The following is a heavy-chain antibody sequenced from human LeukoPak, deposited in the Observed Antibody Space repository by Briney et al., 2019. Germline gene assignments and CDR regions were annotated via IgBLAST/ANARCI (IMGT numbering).Heavy chain of an antibody. D-gene: IGHD3-16*02. J-gene: IGHJ6*03. Sequence: SETLSLTCTVSGGSISSSSYYWGWIRQPPGKGLEWIGSIYYSGSTYYNPSLKSRVTISVDTSKNQFSLKLSSVTAADTAVYYCARVNSLGVILTDYYYYMDVWGKGTTVTVSS. CDR3: ARVNSLGVILTDYYYYMDV. CDR2: IYYSGST. V-gene: IGHV4-39*07. CDR1: GGSISSSSYY.